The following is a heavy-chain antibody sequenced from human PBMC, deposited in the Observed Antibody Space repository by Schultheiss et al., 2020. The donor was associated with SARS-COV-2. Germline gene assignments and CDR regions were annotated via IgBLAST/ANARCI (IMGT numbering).Heavy chain of an antibody. D-gene: IGHD4-23*01. CDR1: GYSFTSYW. V-gene: IGHV5-51*01. Sequence: GGSLRLSCKGSGYSFTSYWIGWVRQMPGKGLEWMGIIYPDDSDIRYSPSFQGQVTFSVDKFINTAYLQWSSLKASDTAMYYCARTPYHTVVTPDPFDPWGQGTLVTVSS. J-gene: IGHJ5*02. CDR3: ARTPYHTVVTPDPFDP. CDR2: IYPDDSDI.